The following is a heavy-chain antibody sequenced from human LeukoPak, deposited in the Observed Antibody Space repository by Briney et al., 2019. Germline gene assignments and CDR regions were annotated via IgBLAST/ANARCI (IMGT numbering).Heavy chain of an antibody. D-gene: IGHD3-22*01. CDR3: ARLAGDYYDSSGYYPVDFDY. Sequence: GGSLRLSCTASGFTFSSYSMNWVRQAPGKGLEWVSSISSSSSYIYYADSVKGRFTISRDDAKNSLYLQMNSLRAEDTAVYYCARLAGDYYDSSGYYPVDFDYWGQGTLVTVSS. CDR1: GFTFSSYS. V-gene: IGHV3-21*01. J-gene: IGHJ4*02. CDR2: ISSSSSYI.